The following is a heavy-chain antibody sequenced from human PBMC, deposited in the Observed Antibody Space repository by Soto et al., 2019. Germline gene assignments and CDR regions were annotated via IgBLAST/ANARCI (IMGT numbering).Heavy chain of an antibody. V-gene: IGHV3-23*01. CDR2: ISGSGGST. J-gene: IGHJ5*02. CDR3: YYGSPGWFDP. Sequence: GGSLRLSCAASGFTFSSYAMSWVRQAPGKGLEWVSAISGSGGSTYYADSVKGRFTISRDNSLNLRSVTAADTAMYFCARRERYYGSPGWFDPWGPGTLVTVSS. CDR1: GFTFSSYA. D-gene: IGHD3-10*01.